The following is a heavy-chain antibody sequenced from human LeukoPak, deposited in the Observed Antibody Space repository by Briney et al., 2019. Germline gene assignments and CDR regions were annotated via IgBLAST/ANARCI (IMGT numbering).Heavy chain of an antibody. J-gene: IGHJ5*02. V-gene: IGHV3-23*01. D-gene: IGHD6-19*01. CDR1: GFTFSSYT. CDR2: ISGSGGST. Sequence: RPWGSLRLSCAASGFTFSSYTMNWVRHAPGKGLEWVSAISGSGGSTYYADSVKGRFTISRDNSKNTLYLQMNSLRAEDTAVYYCAKDYSSGWYGGDNWFDPWGQGTLVTVSS. CDR3: AKDYSSGWYGGDNWFDP.